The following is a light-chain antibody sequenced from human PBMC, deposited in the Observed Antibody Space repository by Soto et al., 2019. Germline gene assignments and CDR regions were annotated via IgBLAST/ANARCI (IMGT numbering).Light chain of an antibody. CDR1: QSVSSSN. V-gene: IGKV3-20*01. Sequence: ETVLTQSPGTLSLSPGQRATLSCRASQSVSSSNLAWYQQKHGQAPRLLIYVASSRATGIPDRFSCSGSGTDFTLTISGLEPEDFAVYFCQQYVGSGPLTYGGGTKVEVK. CDR3: QQYVGSGPLT. J-gene: IGKJ4*01. CDR2: VAS.